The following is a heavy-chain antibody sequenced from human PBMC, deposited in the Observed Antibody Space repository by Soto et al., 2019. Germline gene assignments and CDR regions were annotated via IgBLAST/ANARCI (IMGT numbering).Heavy chain of an antibody. CDR1: GFIVSSSY. J-gene: IGHJ5*02. CDR2: IYSAGST. V-gene: IGHV3-66*01. Sequence: EVQVVESGGGLVQPGGSLRLSCAASGFIVSSSYMSWVRQAPGKGLEWVAVIYSAGSTYYADSVKGRFTIYRDSSKSRLYLQMDTLRAEDTALYSFATSPTTTTFAASFHPWGQGPLVTFSS. CDR3: ATSPTTTTFAASFHP. D-gene: IGHD4-17*01.